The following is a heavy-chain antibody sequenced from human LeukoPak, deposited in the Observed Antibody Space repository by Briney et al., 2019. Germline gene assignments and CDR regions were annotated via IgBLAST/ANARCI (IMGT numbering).Heavy chain of an antibody. CDR1: GYTFSTYY. D-gene: IGHD4-17*01. Sequence: ASVKVSCKPSGYTFSTYYMHWVRQAPGPGLEWMGVINPSGGRTSYAQKFQGRITMTRETSTSSVYMELSSLRCEDTAVYYCARDNSGDHETNWFDPWGQGTLVPVSS. CDR3: ARDNSGDHETNWFDP. CDR2: INPSGGRT. V-gene: IGHV1-46*01. J-gene: IGHJ5*02.